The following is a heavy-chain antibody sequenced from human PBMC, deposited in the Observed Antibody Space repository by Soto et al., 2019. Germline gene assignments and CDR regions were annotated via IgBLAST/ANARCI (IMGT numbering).Heavy chain of an antibody. D-gene: IGHD3-16*01. CDR1: GFIFSEST. CDR3: VKQAHGLDGLAFDY. J-gene: IGHJ4*01. V-gene: IGHV3-64D*06. CDR2: VSTSGRST. Sequence: GGSLRLSCSASGFIFSESTIYWVRQVPGKGLEAISAVSTSGRSTYYADSVKDRFTISRDNSKNTLFLQMGSLRPEDTAIYYCVKQAHGLDGLAFDYWGQGTQVTVSS.